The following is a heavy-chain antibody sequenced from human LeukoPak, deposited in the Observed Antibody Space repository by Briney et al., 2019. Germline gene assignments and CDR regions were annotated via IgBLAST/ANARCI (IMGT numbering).Heavy chain of an antibody. J-gene: IGHJ4*02. D-gene: IGHD2-2*03. CDR3: ARDVGIGELDY. CDR1: GFTFSSYT. CDR2: IGSSSSYI. Sequence: KPGGSLRLSCAASGFTFSSYTMNWVRQAPGKGLEWVSSIGSSSSYIYYADSVKGRFTISRDNAKNSLYLQMNSLRAEDTAVYYCARDVGIGELDYWGQGTLVTVSS. V-gene: IGHV3-21*01.